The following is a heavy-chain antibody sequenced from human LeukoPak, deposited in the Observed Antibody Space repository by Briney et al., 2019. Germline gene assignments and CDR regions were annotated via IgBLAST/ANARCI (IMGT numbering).Heavy chain of an antibody. V-gene: IGHV5-51*01. J-gene: IGHJ3*02. Sequence: GESLKISCKGSGYSFTSYWIGWVRQMPGKGLEWMGIIYPGDSDTRYSPSFQAQDTISADKSISAAYLQLCGLEAADTAMCYCGRVTGDDAFDIWGQGTMVTVSS. CDR2: IYPGDSDT. CDR1: GYSFTSYW. CDR3: GRVTGDDAFDI. D-gene: IGHD1-20*01.